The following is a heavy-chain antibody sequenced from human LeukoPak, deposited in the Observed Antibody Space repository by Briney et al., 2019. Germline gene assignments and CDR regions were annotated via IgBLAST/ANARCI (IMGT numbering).Heavy chain of an antibody. CDR2: INHSGST. CDR1: GGSFSGYY. Sequence: SETLSLTCAVYGGSFSGYYWSWIRQPPGKGLEWIGEINHSGSTNYNPSFKSRVTISVDTSKNQFSLKLSSVTAADTAVYYCARGGPQLTHDYWGQGTLVTVSS. V-gene: IGHV4-34*01. J-gene: IGHJ4*02. CDR3: ARGGPQLTHDY. D-gene: IGHD6-13*01.